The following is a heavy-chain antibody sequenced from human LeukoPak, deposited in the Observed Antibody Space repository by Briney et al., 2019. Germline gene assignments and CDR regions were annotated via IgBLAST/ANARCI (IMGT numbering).Heavy chain of an antibody. CDR1: GFTFSSYA. V-gene: IGHV3-23*01. J-gene: IGHJ1*01. D-gene: IGHD6-19*01. CDR2: ISGSGGST. CDR3: AKDPWLTSEYFQH. Sequence: AGGSLRLSCAASGFTFSSYAMSWVCQAPGKGLEWVSAISGSGGSTYCADSVKGRFTISRDNSKNTLYLQMNSLRAEDTAVYYCAKDPWLTSEYFQHWGQGTLVTVSS.